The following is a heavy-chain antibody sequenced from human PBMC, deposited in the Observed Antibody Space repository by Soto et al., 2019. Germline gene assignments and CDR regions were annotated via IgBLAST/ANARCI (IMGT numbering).Heavy chain of an antibody. CDR2: IYYSGST. J-gene: IGHJ6*02. CDR3: ARDFAGYYGSGSRSPYYYGMDV. CDR1: GGSISSYY. D-gene: IGHD3-10*01. V-gene: IGHV4-59*01. Sequence: NPSETLSLTCTVSGGSISSYYWSWIRQPPGKGLEWIGYIYYSGSTNYNPSLKSRVTISVDTSKNQFSLKLSSATAADTAVYYCARDFAGYYGSGSRSPYYYGMDVWGQGTTVTVSS.